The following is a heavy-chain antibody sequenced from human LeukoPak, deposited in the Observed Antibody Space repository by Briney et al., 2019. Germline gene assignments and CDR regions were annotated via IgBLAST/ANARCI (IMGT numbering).Heavy chain of an antibody. CDR3: ARDPDNLGIAAAGPFDY. V-gene: IGHV4-34*01. CDR1: GGSFSGYY. CDR2: INHSGST. D-gene: IGHD6-13*01. J-gene: IGHJ4*01. Sequence: SETLSLMCAVYGGSFSGYYWSWIRQPPGKGLEWIGEINHSGSTNYNPSLKSRVTISVDTSKNQFSLKLSSVTAADTAVYYCARDPDNLGIAAAGPFDYWGQEPWSPSP.